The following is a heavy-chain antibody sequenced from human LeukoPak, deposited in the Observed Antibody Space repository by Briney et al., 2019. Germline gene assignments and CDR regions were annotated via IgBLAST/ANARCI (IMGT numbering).Heavy chain of an antibody. CDR3: AREEGVDGTSGINN. CDR1: GFAFSTYG. D-gene: IGHD4-23*01. Sequence: GGSLRLSCAASGFAFSTYGMHWVRQAPGKGLEWVSDIWYNGNTYYADSVKGRFTISRDNSKSTLYLQMNSLRAEDTAVYYCAREEGVDGTSGINNWGQGTLVIVSS. CDR2: IWYNGNT. J-gene: IGHJ4*02. V-gene: IGHV3-33*01.